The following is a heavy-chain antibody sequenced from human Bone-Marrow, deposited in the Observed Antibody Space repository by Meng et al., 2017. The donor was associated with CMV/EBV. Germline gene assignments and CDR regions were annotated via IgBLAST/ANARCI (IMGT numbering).Heavy chain of an antibody. D-gene: IGHD6-13*01. CDR2: IHPHRGDT. V-gene: IGHV1-2*02. J-gene: IGHJ6*01. Sequence: ASVKVSCKASGYTFTAHYFHWVRQAPGQGLEWMGWIHPHRGDTNYAQQFQGRVTLTRDTSINTGYMELSRLRSDDTAVYYCTGYSSSWSRGYYYYYGMDVWGQGNTVPGAS. CDR1: GYTFTAHY. CDR3: TGYSSSWSRGYYYYYGMDV.